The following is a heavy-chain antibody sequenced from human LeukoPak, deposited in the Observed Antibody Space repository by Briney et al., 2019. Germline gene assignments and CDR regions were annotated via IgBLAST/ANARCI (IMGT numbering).Heavy chain of an antibody. V-gene: IGHV4-31*03. D-gene: IGHD3-10*01. CDR1: GGSISSGGYY. CDR2: IYYSGST. Sequence: SQTLSLTCTVSGGSISSGGYYWSWIRQHPGKGLEWIGYIYYSGSTYYNPSLKSRVTISVDTSKNQFSLKLSSVTAADTAVYYCATLIGRITMVRGVKRNNWFDPWGQGTLVTVSS. J-gene: IGHJ5*02. CDR3: ATLIGRITMVRGVKRNNWFDP.